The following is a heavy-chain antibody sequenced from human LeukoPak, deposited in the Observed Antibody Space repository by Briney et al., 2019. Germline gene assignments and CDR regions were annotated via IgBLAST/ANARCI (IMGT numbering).Heavy chain of an antibody. CDR3: ARFSVVGSSWYPWGVPPHDY. J-gene: IGHJ4*02. D-gene: IGHD6-13*01. CDR1: GYTFSIYG. Sequence: ASVKVSCKASGYTFSIYGINWVRQAPGQGLEWMGWISAYNGNTNYAQKLQGRVTMTTDTSTSTAYMELRSLRSDDTAVYYCARFSVVGSSWYPWGVPPHDYWGQGTLVTVSS. CDR2: ISAYNGNT. V-gene: IGHV1-18*01.